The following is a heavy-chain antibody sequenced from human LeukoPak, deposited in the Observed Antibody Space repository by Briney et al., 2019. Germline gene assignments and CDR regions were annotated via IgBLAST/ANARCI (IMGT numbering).Heavy chain of an antibody. V-gene: IGHV3-43D*03. Sequence: GGSLRLSCAASGFTFDDYAMHWVRQAPGKGLEWVSLISWDGGSTYYADSVKGRFTISRDNSKNSPYLQMNSLRAEDTALYYCAKDMNYYYMDVWGKGTTVTVSS. CDR3: AKDMNYYYMDV. CDR2: ISWDGGST. CDR1: GFTFDDYA. J-gene: IGHJ6*03.